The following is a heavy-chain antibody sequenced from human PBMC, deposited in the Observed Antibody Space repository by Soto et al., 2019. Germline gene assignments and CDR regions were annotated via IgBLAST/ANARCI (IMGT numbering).Heavy chain of an antibody. V-gene: IGHV3-11*01. CDR3: ARVQYYDFWSGYYDYYYGMDV. D-gene: IGHD3-3*01. J-gene: IGHJ6*02. Sequence: PGGSLRLSCAASGFTFSDYYMSWIRQAPGKGLEWVSYISSSGSTIYYADSVKGRFTISRDNAKNSLYLQMNSLRAEDTAVYYCARVQYYDFWSGYYDYYYGMDVCGQGTTVTVSS. CDR2: ISSSGSTI. CDR1: GFTFSDYY.